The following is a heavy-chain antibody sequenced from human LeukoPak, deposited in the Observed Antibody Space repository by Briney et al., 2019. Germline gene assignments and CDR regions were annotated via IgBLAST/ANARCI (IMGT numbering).Heavy chain of an antibody. CDR1: GFTFSDFY. J-gene: IGHJ4*02. CDR3: AKDGQAVGEYYFDY. CDR2: ISGSSRYT. D-gene: IGHD2-2*01. V-gene: IGHV3-11*06. Sequence: PGGSLRLSCAASGFTFSDFYMSWIRQAPGKGLEWVSYISGSSRYTNYADSVKGRFTISRDNAKNSLYLQMNSLRVEDTALYYCAKDGQAVGEYYFDYWGQGTLVTVSS.